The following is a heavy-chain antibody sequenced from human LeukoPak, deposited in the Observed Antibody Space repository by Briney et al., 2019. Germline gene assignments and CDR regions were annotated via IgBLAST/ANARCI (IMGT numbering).Heavy chain of an antibody. D-gene: IGHD3-22*01. CDR2: IYYSGST. J-gene: IGHJ5*02. CDR3: ARGGGTPYDSSGYYYLQFDP. V-gene: IGHV4-59*08. CDR1: GGSISSYY. Sequence: SETLSLTCTVSGGSISSYYWSWIRQPPGKGLEWIGYIYYSGSTNYNPSLKSRVTISVDTSKNQFSLKLSSVTAADTAVYYCARGGGTPYDSSGYYYLQFDPWGQGTLVTVSS.